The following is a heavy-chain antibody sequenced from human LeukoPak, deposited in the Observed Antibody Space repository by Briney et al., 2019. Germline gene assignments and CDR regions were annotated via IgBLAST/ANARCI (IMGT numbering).Heavy chain of an antibody. CDR3: ASSSDFWSGYDDY. J-gene: IGHJ4*02. Sequence: SVKVSCKASGYTFTSYGISWVRQAPGQGLEWMGWIIPIFGTANYAQKFQGRVTITADESTSTAYMELSSLRSEDTAVYYCASSSDFWSGYDDYWGQGTLVTVSS. D-gene: IGHD3-3*01. V-gene: IGHV1-69*13. CDR1: GYTFTSYG. CDR2: IIPIFGTA.